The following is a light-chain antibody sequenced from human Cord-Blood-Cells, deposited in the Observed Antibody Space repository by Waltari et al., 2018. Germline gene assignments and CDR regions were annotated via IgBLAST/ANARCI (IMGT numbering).Light chain of an antibody. CDR2: QDS. V-gene: IGLV3-1*01. CDR1: KLGDKY. J-gene: IGLJ2*01. CDR3: QAWDSSTVV. Sequence: SYELTQPPSVSVSPGQTASIPCSGDKLGDKYACWYQQKPGQSPVLVIYQDSKRPPGIPVRFSGSTSGKPATLTISGTQAMDEADYYCQAWDSSTVVCGGGTKLTVL.